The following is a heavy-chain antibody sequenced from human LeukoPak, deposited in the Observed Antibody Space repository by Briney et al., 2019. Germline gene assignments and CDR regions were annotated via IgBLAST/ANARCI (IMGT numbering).Heavy chain of an antibody. CDR2: IIPIFGTA. Sequence: ASVKVSCKASGGTFSSYAISWVRQAPGQGLEWMGGIIPIFGTANYAQKFQGRVTITADKSTSTAYMELSSLRSEDTAVYYCARDIGYDWFVRGNDAFDIWGQGTMVTVSS. CDR3: ARDIGYDWFVRGNDAFDI. J-gene: IGHJ3*02. V-gene: IGHV1-69*06. D-gene: IGHD5-12*01. CDR1: GGTFSSYA.